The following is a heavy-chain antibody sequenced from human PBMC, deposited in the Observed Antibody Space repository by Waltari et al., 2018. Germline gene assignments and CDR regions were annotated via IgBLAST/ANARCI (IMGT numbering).Heavy chain of an antibody. Sequence: QVQLVESGGGVVQPGRSLRLSCAASGFTFSSYAMHWVRQAPGKGLEWVAVISYDGSNKYYADSVKGRFTISRDNSKNTLYLQMNSLRAEDTAVYYCASIAVAGIDYWGQGTLVTVSS. CDR2: ISYDGSNK. CDR1: GFTFSSYA. CDR3: ASIAVAGIDY. J-gene: IGHJ4*02. D-gene: IGHD6-19*01. V-gene: IGHV3-30*01.